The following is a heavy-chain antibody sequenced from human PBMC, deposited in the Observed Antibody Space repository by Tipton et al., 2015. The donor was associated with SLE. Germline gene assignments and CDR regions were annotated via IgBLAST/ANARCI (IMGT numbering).Heavy chain of an antibody. CDR1: GFTFSTYA. Sequence: SLRLSCAASGFTFSTYAMHWVRQAPGKGLEWVAVISYDASNKYYADSVKGRFTISRDNSKNTLYLQMNSLRAEDTALYYCARDGLRGTASDYWGQGALVTVSS. CDR3: ARDGLRGTASDY. CDR2: ISYDASNK. J-gene: IGHJ4*02. D-gene: IGHD1-1*01. V-gene: IGHV3-30*14.